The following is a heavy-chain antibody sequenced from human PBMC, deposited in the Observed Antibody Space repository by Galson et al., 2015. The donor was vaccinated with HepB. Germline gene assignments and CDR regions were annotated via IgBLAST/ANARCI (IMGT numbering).Heavy chain of an antibody. CDR2: IIPIFGTA. Sequence: SVKVSCKASGGTFSSYAISWVRQAPGQGLEWMGGIIPIFGTANYAQKFQGRVTITADESTSTAYMELSSLRSEDTAVYYCARGRELRKGYGYYFDYWGQGTLVTVSS. CDR3: ARGRELRKGYGYYFDY. D-gene: IGHD1-26*01. J-gene: IGHJ4*02. V-gene: IGHV1-69*13. CDR1: GGTFSSYA.